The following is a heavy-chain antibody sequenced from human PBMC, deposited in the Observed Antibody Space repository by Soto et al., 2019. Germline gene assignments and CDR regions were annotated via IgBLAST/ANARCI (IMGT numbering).Heavy chain of an antibody. Sequence: ASVKVSCKASGFTFTGHYIHWVRQASGQGLEWMGWINPNSGGTSYAQKFQGRVTLTRDTSINTAYLELSSLRSDDTAVYYCARDRGQILEWLLSPWGQGTLVTVSS. CDR3: ARDRGQILEWLLSP. J-gene: IGHJ5*02. CDR2: INPNSGGT. D-gene: IGHD3-3*01. V-gene: IGHV1-2*02. CDR1: GFTFTGHY.